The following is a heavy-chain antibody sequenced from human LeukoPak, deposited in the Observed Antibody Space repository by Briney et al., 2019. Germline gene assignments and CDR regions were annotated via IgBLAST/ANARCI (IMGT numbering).Heavy chain of an antibody. J-gene: IGHJ4*02. CDR1: GFPFSNSW. D-gene: IGHD2-2*02. V-gene: IGHV3-15*01. CDR2: IKSKTDGGTT. CDR3: TSEYLGLDY. Sequence: GGPLSLSCGASGFPFSNSWVGWVRQARGGGLVWVGRIKSKTDGGTTDYAAPVKGRFTISRDVSKNTLYLQMNSLKTEDTAVYYCTSEYLGLDYWGQGTLVTVSS.